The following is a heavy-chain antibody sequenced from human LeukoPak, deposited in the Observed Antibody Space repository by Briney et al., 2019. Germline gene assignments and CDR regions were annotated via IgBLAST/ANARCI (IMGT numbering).Heavy chain of an antibody. V-gene: IGHV4-39*07. Sequence: SEPLSLTCSVSGGSITNNGYYWGWIRQSPETGLEWIGSMHYSGSTYYNPSLNSRVTVSVDTSKNQFSLKLTSVTAADTAVYCCGSGWFAGPFGYWGQGALVTVSS. CDR3: GSGWFAGPFGY. CDR1: GGSITNNGYY. CDR2: MHYSGST. D-gene: IGHD6-19*01. J-gene: IGHJ4*02.